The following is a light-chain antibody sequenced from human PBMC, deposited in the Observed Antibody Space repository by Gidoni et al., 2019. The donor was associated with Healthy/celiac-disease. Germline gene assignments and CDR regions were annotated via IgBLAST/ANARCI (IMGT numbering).Light chain of an antibody. V-gene: IGKV1-39*01. CDR3: QQSYSTLYT. CDR2: AAS. J-gene: IGKJ2*01. CDR1: QSISSY. Sequence: DTQMTHSPSSLSASLGDRVTITCRASQSISSYLNWYQQKPGKAPKLLIYAASSLQSGVPSRFSGSGSGTDFTLTISSLQPEDFATYYCQQSYSTLYTFGQGTKLEIK.